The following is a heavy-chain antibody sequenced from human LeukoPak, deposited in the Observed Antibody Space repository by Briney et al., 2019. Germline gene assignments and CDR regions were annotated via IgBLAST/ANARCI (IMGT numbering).Heavy chain of an antibody. V-gene: IGHV4-4*07. CDR1: GGSISSYY. D-gene: IGHD2-2*01. CDR2: IYTSGST. CDR3: ARVTIVVVPAAMEEYYYYYYMDV. Sequence: SETLSLTCTVSGGSISSYYWSWIRQPAGKGLEWIGRIYTSGSTNYNPSLKSRVTMSVDTSKNQFSLKLSSVTAADTAVYYCARVTIVVVPAAMEEYYYYYYMDVWGKGTTVTVSS. J-gene: IGHJ6*03.